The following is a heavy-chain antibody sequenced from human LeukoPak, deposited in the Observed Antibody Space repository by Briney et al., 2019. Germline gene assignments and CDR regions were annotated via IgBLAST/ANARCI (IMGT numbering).Heavy chain of an antibody. Sequence: SQTLSLTCAVSGGSISSGGYSWSWIRQPPGKGLEWIGYIYHSGSTYYNPSLKSRVTISVDRSKNQFSLKLSSVTAADTAVYYWARARGTRDGYIWDDAFDIWGQGTRVTFS. V-gene: IGHV4-30-2*01. CDR1: GGSISSGGYS. CDR3: ARARGTRDGYIWDDAFDI. CDR2: IYHSGST. D-gene: IGHD5-24*01. J-gene: IGHJ3*02.